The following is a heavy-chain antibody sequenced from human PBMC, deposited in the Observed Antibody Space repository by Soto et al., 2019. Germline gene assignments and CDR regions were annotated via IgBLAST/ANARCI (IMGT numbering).Heavy chain of an antibody. J-gene: IGHJ5*02. CDR1: GFIFSNFD. D-gene: IGHD1-26*01. CDR2: IGFAGDT. Sequence: GGSLRLSCGASGFIFSNFDMHWVRQTTEKGLEWVSGIGFAGDTNYSGSVKGRFTISRENAKNSLFLQMNSLRVGDTAVYYCVRGLPWEFDPWGQGTLVTVSS. V-gene: IGHV3-13*01. CDR3: VRGLPWEFDP.